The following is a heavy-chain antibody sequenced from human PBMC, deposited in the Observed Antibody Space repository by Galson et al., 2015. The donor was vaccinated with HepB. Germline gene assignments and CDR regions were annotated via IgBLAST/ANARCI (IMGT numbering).Heavy chain of an antibody. Sequence: SVKVSCKASGYTFTGYHMHWVRQAPGQGLEWMGWINPNNGVTSYAQKFQGRVTMTRDTSISTVYMNRDTSTTTAYLEVRRLRSDDTAVYYCARGRGFSSGWYDFWGQGTLVTVSS. J-gene: IGHJ5*01. V-gene: IGHV1-2*02. CDR3: ARGRGFSSGWYDF. CDR1: GYTFTGYH. D-gene: IGHD6-25*01. CDR2: INPNNGVT.